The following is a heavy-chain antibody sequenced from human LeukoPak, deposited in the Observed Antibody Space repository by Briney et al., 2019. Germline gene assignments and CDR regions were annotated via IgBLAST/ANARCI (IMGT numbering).Heavy chain of an antibody. V-gene: IGHV3-23*01. J-gene: IGHJ4*02. CDR2: ISGSGGST. D-gene: IGHD3-22*01. CDR1: GFTFSSYA. CDR3: AKTGITMIVVVINPFDY. Sequence: GGSLRLSCAASGFTFSSYAMSWVRQAPGKGLEWVSAISGSGGSTYYADSVKGRFTISRDNSKNTLYLQMNSLRAEDTAVYYCAKTGITMIVVVINPFDYWGQGTLVTVSS.